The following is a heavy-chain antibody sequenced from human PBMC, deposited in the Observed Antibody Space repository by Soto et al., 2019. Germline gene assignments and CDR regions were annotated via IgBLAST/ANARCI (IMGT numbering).Heavy chain of an antibody. Sequence: SVKVSCKVSGGTFSSHAISWVREAPGQGLEWMGGIIPFFKATSFAQKFQGRVTITADDSTSTAYMDLYSLGSEDTAVYYCARDVPLNYYDGTFSYYAMDVWGQGTTVTVSS. V-gene: IGHV1-69*13. CDR1: GGTFSSHA. J-gene: IGHJ6*02. D-gene: IGHD3-16*01. CDR3: ARDVPLNYYDGTFSYYAMDV. CDR2: IIPFFKAT.